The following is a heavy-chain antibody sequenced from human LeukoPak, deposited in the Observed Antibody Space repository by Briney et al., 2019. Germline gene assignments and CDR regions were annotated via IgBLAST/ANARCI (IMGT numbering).Heavy chain of an antibody. CDR3: ARHRGKVDFWSGPTLWFDP. CDR2: IYYSGST. V-gene: IGHV4-59*08. J-gene: IGHJ5*02. CDR1: GGSISSYY. D-gene: IGHD3-3*01. Sequence: SETLSLTCTVSGGSISSYYWSWIRQPPGKGLEWIGYIYYSGSTNYNPSLKSRVTISVDTSKNQFSLKLSSVTAADTVVYYCARHRGKVDFWSGPTLWFDPWGQGTLVTVSS.